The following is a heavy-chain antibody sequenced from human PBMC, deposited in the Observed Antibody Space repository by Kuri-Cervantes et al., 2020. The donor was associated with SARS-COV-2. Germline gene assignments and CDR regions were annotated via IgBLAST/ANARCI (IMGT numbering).Heavy chain of an antibody. CDR2: IRYDGSNK. D-gene: IGHD3-22*01. CDR1: GFTFSSYG. J-gene: IGHJ4*02. CDR3: ATPREYYDSSGSFDY. Sequence: GGSLRLSCVASGFTFSSYGMHWVRQAPGKGLEWVAFIRYDGSNKYYADSVKGRFTISRDNSKNTLYLQMNSLRAEDTAVYYCATPREYYDSSGSFDYWGQGTLVTVSS. V-gene: IGHV3-30*02.